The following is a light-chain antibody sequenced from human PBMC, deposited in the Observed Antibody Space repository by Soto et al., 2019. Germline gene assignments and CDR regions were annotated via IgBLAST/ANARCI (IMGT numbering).Light chain of an antibody. J-gene: IGLJ3*02. Sequence: QSVLTQPPSVSAAPGQKVTVSCSGSSSNIGNNHLSWYQHLPGTAPKVLIYDNNKRPSGIPDRFSRSKSAPSATLGNTGLQPGDEADYYCGAWDRSLRGWVFGGGTKLTVL. CDR1: SSNIGNNH. CDR3: GAWDRSLRGWV. CDR2: DNN. V-gene: IGLV1-51*01.